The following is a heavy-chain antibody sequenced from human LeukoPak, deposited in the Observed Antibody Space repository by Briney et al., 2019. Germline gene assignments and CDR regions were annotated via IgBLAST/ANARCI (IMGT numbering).Heavy chain of an antibody. Sequence: PGGSLRLSCAASGFTFSSYSMNWVRQAPGKGLEWVSSISSSSSYIYYADSVKGRFTISRDNAKNSLYLQMNSLRAEDTAVYYCARDDGYDSSGYYPWDYWGQGTLVTVSS. V-gene: IGHV3-21*01. CDR2: ISSSSSYI. D-gene: IGHD3-22*01. CDR1: GFTFSSYS. CDR3: ARDDGYDSSGYYPWDY. J-gene: IGHJ4*02.